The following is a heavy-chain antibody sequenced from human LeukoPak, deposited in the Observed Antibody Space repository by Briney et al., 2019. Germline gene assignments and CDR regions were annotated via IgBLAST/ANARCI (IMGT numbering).Heavy chain of an antibody. CDR3: ARDHEENNNCFDP. CDR1: GFTFSSYG. Sequence: GGSLRLSCAASGFTFSSYGMHWVRQAPGKGLEWVAVIWYDGSNKYYADSVKGRFTISRDNSKNTLYLQMNSLRAEDTAVYYCARDHEENNNCFDPWGQGTLVTVSS. CDR2: IWYDGSNK. V-gene: IGHV3-33*01. J-gene: IGHJ5*02.